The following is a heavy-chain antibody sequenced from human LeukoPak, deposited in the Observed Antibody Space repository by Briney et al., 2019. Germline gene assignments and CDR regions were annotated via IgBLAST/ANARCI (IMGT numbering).Heavy chain of an antibody. CDR1: GGSISNYY. CDR3: AKGGIRSGAFDI. Sequence: SETLSLTCTVSGGSISNYYWSWIRQPPGKGLEWIGYFYYSGSTSYNPSLKSRATISVATSKNQFSLKLSSVTAADTAVYYCAKGGIRSGAFDIWGQGTRVTVSS. D-gene: IGHD6-13*01. V-gene: IGHV4-59*01. CDR2: FYYSGST. J-gene: IGHJ3*02.